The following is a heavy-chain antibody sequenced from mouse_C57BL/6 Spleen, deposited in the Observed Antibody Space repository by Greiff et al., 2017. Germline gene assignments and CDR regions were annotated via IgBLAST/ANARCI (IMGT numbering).Heavy chain of an antibody. CDR1: GFNIKDYY. CDR2: IDPEDGET. J-gene: IGHJ2*01. D-gene: IGHD2-5*01. Sequence: EVKLVESGAELVKPGASVKLSCTASGFNIKDYYMHWVKQRTEQGLEWIGRIDPEDGETKYAPKFQGKATITADTSSNTAYLQLSSLTSEDTAVYYCAVIVTTPYYFDYWGQGTTLTVAS. CDR3: AVIVTTPYYFDY. V-gene: IGHV14-2*01.